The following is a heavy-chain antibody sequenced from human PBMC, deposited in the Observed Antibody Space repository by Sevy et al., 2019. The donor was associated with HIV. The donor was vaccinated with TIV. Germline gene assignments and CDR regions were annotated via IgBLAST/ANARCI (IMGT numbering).Heavy chain of an antibody. CDR2: ISGSGGST. D-gene: IGHD5-18*01. CDR1: GFTFSSYA. CDR3: SKVRYSYGVDFLDY. V-gene: IGHV3-23*01. J-gene: IGHJ4*02. Sequence: GGSLRLSCAASGFTFSSYAMSWVRQAPGKGLEWVSAISGSGGSTYYADSVKGRFTISRDNSKNTLYLQMNSLRAEDTAVYYCSKVRYSYGVDFLDYWGQGTLVTVSS.